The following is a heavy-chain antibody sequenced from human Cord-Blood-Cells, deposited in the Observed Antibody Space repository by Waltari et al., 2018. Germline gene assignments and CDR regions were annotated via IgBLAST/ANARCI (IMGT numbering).Heavy chain of an antibody. D-gene: IGHD1-7*01. CDR1: GYTLTESS. Sequence: QVQLVQSGAEVKKPGASVKVSCKVSGYTLTESSMHWAHQAPGKGLEWMGGFDPEDGETIYAQKFQGRVTMTEDTSTDTAYMELSSLRSEDTAVYYCATVELPYDAFDIWGQGTMVTVSS. CDR2: FDPEDGET. J-gene: IGHJ3*02. V-gene: IGHV1-24*01. CDR3: ATVELPYDAFDI.